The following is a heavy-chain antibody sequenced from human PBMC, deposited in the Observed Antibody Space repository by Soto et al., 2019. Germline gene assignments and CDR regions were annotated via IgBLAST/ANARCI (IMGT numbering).Heavy chain of an antibody. CDR2: IYYSGTN. CDR1: GGSISGYY. CDR3: ARVQMATLYFDY. J-gene: IGHJ4*02. D-gene: IGHD5-12*01. Sequence: SESLSLTCTVSGGSISGYYWSWFRQPPGKGLEWIGYIYYSGTNNYNPSLKSRLTISVDTSKNQFSLELNSVTAADTAVYYCARVQMATLYFDYWGQGTLVTVSS. V-gene: IGHV4-59*01.